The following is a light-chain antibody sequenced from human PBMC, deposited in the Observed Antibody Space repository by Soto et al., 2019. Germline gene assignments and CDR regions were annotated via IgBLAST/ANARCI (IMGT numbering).Light chain of an antibody. V-gene: IGKV1-5*01. CDR3: QQYNSYPWT. CDR1: QSISSY. J-gene: IGKJ1*01. Sequence: DIQMTQSPLSLSASVGDRVTITCRASQSISSYLNWYQQKPGKAPKLLIYDVSSLESGVPSRFSGSGSGTEFTLAISSLQPDDFATYYCQQYNSYPWTFVQGTKVDIK. CDR2: DVS.